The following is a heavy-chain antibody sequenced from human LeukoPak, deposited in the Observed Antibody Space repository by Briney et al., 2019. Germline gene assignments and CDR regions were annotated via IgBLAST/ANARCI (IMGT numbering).Heavy chain of an antibody. CDR1: GFTFSSYA. V-gene: IGHV3-30*18. Sequence: GGSLRLSCAASGFTFSSYAMSWVRQAPGKGLEWVAVISYDGSNKYYADSVRGRFTISRDNSKNTLYLQMNSLRAEDTAVYYCAKVRLPACIAARKYYFDYWGQGTLVTVSS. CDR2: ISYDGSNK. D-gene: IGHD6-6*01. CDR3: AKVRLPACIAARKYYFDY. J-gene: IGHJ4*02.